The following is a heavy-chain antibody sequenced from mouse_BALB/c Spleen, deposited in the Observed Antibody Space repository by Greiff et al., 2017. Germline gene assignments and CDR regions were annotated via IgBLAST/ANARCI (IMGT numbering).Heavy chain of an antibody. CDR2: ISSGSSTI. D-gene: IGHD2-12*01. J-gene: IGHJ4*01. CDR1: GFTFSSFG. Sequence: DVMLVESGGGLVQPGGSRKLSCAASGFTFSSFGMHWVRQAPEKGLEWVAYISSGSSTIYYADTLKGRFTISSDNPKNTLFLQMTSLRSEDTSMYYCARSSYPGYAMDYWGQGTSVTVSS. V-gene: IGHV5-17*02. CDR3: ARSSYPGYAMDY.